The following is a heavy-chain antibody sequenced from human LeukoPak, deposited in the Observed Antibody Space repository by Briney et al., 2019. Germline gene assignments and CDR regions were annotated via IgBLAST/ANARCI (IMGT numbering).Heavy chain of an antibody. CDR3: ARDAGDYVDY. V-gene: IGHV3-74*01. Sequence: GGSLRLSCAASGFTFSSYWMHWVRKPQGKGLVWVSRINTDGSSTSYADSVKGRFTISRDNAKNTLYLQVNSLRAEDTAVYYCARDAGDYVDYWGQGTLVTVSS. CDR1: GFTFSSYW. CDR2: INTDGSST. D-gene: IGHD4-17*01. J-gene: IGHJ4*02.